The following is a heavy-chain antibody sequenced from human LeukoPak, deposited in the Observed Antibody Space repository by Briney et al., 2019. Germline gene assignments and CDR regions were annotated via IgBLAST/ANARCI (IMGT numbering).Heavy chain of an antibody. Sequence: GGSLRLSCAASGFTFSSYGMHWVRQAPGRGLEWVAVIWYDGSNKYYADSVKGRFTISRDNSKNTLYLQMNSLRAEDTAVYYCARGSHENYFDYWGQGTLVTVSS. J-gene: IGHJ4*02. CDR2: IWYDGSNK. CDR1: GFTFSSYG. V-gene: IGHV3-33*01. CDR3: ARGSHENYFDY.